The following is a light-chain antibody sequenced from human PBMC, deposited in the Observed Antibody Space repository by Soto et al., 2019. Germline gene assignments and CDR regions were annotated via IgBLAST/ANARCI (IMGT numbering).Light chain of an antibody. V-gene: IGKV1-12*01. CDR1: QTISTW. Sequence: GDRVTITCLASQTISTWMAWYQQKPGKAPKLLVYDASTLQSGVASRFSGSGSGTDFTLTISGLQPEDLATYYCQQANSFPWTFGQGTKVDIK. J-gene: IGKJ1*01. CDR2: DAS. CDR3: QQANSFPWT.